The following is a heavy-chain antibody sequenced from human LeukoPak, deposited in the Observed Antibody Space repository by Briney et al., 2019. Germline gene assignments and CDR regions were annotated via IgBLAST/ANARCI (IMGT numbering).Heavy chain of an antibody. CDR3: ASVPDILTGYYDY. J-gene: IGHJ4*02. D-gene: IGHD3-9*01. V-gene: IGHV1-69*05. CDR2: IIPIFGTA. Sequence: SVKVSCKAPGGTFSSYAISWVRQAPGQGLEWMGRIIPIFGTANYAQKFQGIVTITTDESTSTAYMELSSLRSEDTAVYYCASVPDILTGYYDYWGQGTLVTVSS. CDR1: GGTFSSYA.